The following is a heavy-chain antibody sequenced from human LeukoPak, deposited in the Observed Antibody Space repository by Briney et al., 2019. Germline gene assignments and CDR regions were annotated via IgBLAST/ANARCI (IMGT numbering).Heavy chain of an antibody. D-gene: IGHD2-15*01. Sequence: GGSLRLSCAASGFTFSSYAMSWVRQAPGKGLEWVSVICSSNGGSTYYADSVKGRFTISRDNSKNTPYLQMNSLRAEDTAVYYCAKARTGSCYSGLDYWGQGTLVTVSS. CDR2: ICSSNGGST. CDR3: AKARTGSCYSGLDY. V-gene: IGHV3-23*01. CDR1: GFTFSSYA. J-gene: IGHJ4*02.